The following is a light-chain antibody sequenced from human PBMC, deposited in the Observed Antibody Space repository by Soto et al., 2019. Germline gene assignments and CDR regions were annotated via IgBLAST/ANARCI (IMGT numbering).Light chain of an antibody. CDR2: SNN. CDR1: SSNIGRNA. CDR3: VAWDDSLNGPL. J-gene: IGLJ3*02. Sequence: QSVLTQPPSASGTPGQRVTISFSGSSSNIGRNAVTWYQQFPGTAPRLLIYSNNQRPSGVPDRFSASKSGASASLAVGGLQSEDEADYYCVAWDDSLNGPLFGGGTKLTV. V-gene: IGLV1-44*01.